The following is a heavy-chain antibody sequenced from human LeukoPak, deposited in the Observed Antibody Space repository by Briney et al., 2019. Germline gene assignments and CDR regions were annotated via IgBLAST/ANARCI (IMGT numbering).Heavy chain of an antibody. J-gene: IGHJ4*02. CDR1: GYSITRGYF. Sequence: SETLSLTCTVSGYSITRGYFWGWIRQPPGKGLEWIGSIYHSGSTYYNPSLKSRVTISVDTSKNQFSLKLSSVTAADTAVYYCARDRGGIHYDILTGYPSDYWGQGTLVTVSS. CDR3: ARDRGGIHYDILTGYPSDY. D-gene: IGHD3-9*01. CDR2: IYHSGST. V-gene: IGHV4-38-2*02.